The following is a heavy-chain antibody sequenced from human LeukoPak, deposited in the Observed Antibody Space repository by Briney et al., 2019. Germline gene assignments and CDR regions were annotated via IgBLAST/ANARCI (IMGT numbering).Heavy chain of an antibody. Sequence: SETLSLTCTVSGGSISSYYWSWIRQPPGKGLEWIGYIYYSRSTNYNPSLKSRVTISVDTSKNQFSLKLSSVTAADTAVYYCARSSGWYHDAFDIWGQGTMVTVSS. CDR1: GGSISSYY. CDR2: IYYSRST. J-gene: IGHJ3*02. V-gene: IGHV4-59*01. D-gene: IGHD6-19*01. CDR3: ARSSGWYHDAFDI.